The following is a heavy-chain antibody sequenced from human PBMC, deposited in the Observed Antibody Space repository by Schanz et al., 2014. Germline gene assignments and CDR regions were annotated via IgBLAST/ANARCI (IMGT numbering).Heavy chain of an antibody. D-gene: IGHD1-1*01. CDR2: LSSDSRHV. CDR1: GFIFSSYN. CDR3: ARDGIAATTDFEY. Sequence: DVQLVESGGGLVKPGGSLRLSCVASGFIFSSYNMNWVRQSPGKGLEWVSFLSSDSRHVYYVESAKGRFTISRDNAKNSLYLQMDSLRGDDTAVYYCARDGIAATTDFEYWGQGVLVTVSS. J-gene: IGHJ4*02. V-gene: IGHV3-21*06.